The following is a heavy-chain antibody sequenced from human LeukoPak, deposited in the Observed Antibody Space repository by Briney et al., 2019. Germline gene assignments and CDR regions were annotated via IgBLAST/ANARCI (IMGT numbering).Heavy chain of an antibody. J-gene: IGHJ4*02. CDR3: AKDEGTGTWDY. Sequence: PGGSLRLSCAASGFTFSSYAMSWVRQAPEKGLERFSANRGSGGSTYYADSVKGRFTISRDNSKNTLYLQMNSLRAEDTAVYYCAKDEGTGTWDYWGQGTLVTVSS. V-gene: IGHV3-23*01. CDR1: GFTFSSYA. D-gene: IGHD1-1*01. CDR2: NRGSGGST.